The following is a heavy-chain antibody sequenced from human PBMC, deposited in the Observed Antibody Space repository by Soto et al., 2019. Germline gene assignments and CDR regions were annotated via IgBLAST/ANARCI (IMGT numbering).Heavy chain of an antibody. V-gene: IGHV3-30*18. CDR1: GFTFSSYG. Sequence: GGSLRLSCAVSGFTFSSYGMHWVRQAPGKGLEWVAFISFDVSNTSYADSVKGRFTISRDNSKNTLYLQMNSLRAEDTAVYYCAKEPAGPKLLMSTFGGVIAWGQGTLVTVSS. CDR2: ISFDVSNT. J-gene: IGHJ5*02. CDR3: AKEPAGPKLLMSTFGGVIA. D-gene: IGHD3-16*02.